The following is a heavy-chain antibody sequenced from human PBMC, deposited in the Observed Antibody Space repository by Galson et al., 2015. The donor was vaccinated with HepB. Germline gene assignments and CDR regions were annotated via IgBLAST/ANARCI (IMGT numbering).Heavy chain of an antibody. Sequence: SVKVSCKASGYTFTSYGISWVRQAPGQGLEWMGWISAYNGNTNYAQKLQGRVTMTTDTSTSTAYMELRSLRSDDTAVYYCASTRSDCSSTSCYEEPPDYWGQGTLVTVSS. CDR2: ISAYNGNT. CDR1: GYTFTSYG. J-gene: IGHJ4*02. D-gene: IGHD2-2*01. CDR3: ASTRSDCSSTSCYEEPPDY. V-gene: IGHV1-18*01.